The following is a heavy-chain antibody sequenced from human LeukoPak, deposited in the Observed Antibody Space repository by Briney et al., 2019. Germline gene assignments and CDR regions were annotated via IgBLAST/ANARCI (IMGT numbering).Heavy chain of an antibody. CDR3: ASGPYPAAGTDHQFDY. CDR2: IFYRGST. V-gene: IGHV4-59*01. CDR1: GASISSYY. J-gene: IGHJ4*02. D-gene: IGHD6-13*01. Sequence: SETPSLTCTVSGASISSYYWSWIRQPPGEGLEWIGYIFYRGSTNYNPSLKSRVTISVDTSKNQFSLKLSSVTAADTAVYYCASGPYPAAGTDHQFDYWGQGILVTVFS.